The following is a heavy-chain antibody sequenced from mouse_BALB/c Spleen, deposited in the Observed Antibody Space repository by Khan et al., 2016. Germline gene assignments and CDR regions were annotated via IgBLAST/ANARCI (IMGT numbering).Heavy chain of an antibody. D-gene: IGHD1-2*01. V-gene: IGHV1-77*01. CDR3: ARSYYGYVAMDY. CDR1: GYTFTDYY. CDR2: IFPGSGST. Sequence: QVQLKQSGTELPRPGASVKLSCKASGYTFTDYYLHWVMQRTGQGLEWIGEIFPGSGSTYYNEKFKGKASLTADTSSSTAYMQLSSLTSEDSAVYFCARSYYGYVAMDYWGHGASVTVSS. J-gene: IGHJ4*01.